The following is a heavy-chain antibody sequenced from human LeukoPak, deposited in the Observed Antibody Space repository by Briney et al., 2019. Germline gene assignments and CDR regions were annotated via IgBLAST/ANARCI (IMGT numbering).Heavy chain of an antibody. Sequence: PGGSLRLSCAATGFTFRDSSRNWVRQAPGKGLEWVSYISSISAYLHYSDAVKGRSTISRDNAKNSVYLQMNSLRAEDSALYYCARGRSSIHSPTIFDVWGQGTLVIVSS. D-gene: IGHD3-3*02. J-gene: IGHJ3*01. V-gene: IGHV3-21*06. CDR3: ARGRSSIHSPTIFDV. CDR2: ISSISAYL. CDR1: GFTFRDSS.